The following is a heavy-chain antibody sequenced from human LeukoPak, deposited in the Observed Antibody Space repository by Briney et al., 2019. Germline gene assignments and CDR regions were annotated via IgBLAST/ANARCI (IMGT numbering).Heavy chain of an antibody. CDR1: GGSISSGSYY. Sequence: SETLSLTCTVSGGSISSGSYYWSWIRQPAGKGREWIGRIYTSGSTNYNPSLKSRVTISVDTSKNQFSLKLSSVTAADTAVYYCARGLGVTIFGVVIGNFQHWGQGTLVTVSS. CDR2: IYTSGST. J-gene: IGHJ1*01. D-gene: IGHD3-3*01. CDR3: ARGLGVTIFGVVIGNFQH. V-gene: IGHV4-61*02.